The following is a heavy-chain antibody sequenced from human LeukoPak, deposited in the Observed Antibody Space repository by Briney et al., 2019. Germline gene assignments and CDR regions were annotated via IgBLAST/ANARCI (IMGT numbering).Heavy chain of an antibody. J-gene: IGHJ4*02. V-gene: IGHV1-24*01. CDR3: ARVAYGDKFSDY. CDR2: FDPEDGET. Sequence: ASVKVSCKVSGYTLTELSMHWVRQAPGKGLEWMGGFDPEDGETINAQKFQGRVTMTEDTSTDTAYMELSSLRSDDTAVYYCARVAYGDKFSDYWGQGTLVTVSS. CDR1: GYTLTELS. D-gene: IGHD4-23*01.